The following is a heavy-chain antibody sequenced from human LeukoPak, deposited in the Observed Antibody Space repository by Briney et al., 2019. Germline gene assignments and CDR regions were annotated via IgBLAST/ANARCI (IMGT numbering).Heavy chain of an antibody. V-gene: IGHV3-11*04. CDR2: IRSTGSST. J-gene: IGHJ5*02. CDR3: ASVYYASWSGQPLSQHWLDP. Sequence: KSGGSLRLSCTASGFTFRDYYVTWIRQAPGKGLEWVSYIRSTGSSTAYADSVKGRFAISRDNAKNSLYLQMNGLRVEDTAIYYCASVYYASWSGQPLSQHWLDPWGQGTLVTVSS. CDR1: GFTFRDYY. D-gene: IGHD3-3*01.